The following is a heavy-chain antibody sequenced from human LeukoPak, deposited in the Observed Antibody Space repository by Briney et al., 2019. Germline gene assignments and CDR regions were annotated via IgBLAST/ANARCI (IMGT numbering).Heavy chain of an antibody. Sequence: SETLSLTCAGYGGSLSGYHWSWIRQPPGKGLEWIGEINHSGRTNYNPSLKSRVTIPLDMSRKQISLKLSSVTAADTAVYYCACFRIEVAGRYYYYAMDAWGQGTTVTVSS. V-gene: IGHV4-34*01. J-gene: IGHJ6*01. D-gene: IGHD6-13*01. CDR3: ACFRIEVAGRYYYYAMDA. CDR1: GGSLSGYH. CDR2: INHSGRT.